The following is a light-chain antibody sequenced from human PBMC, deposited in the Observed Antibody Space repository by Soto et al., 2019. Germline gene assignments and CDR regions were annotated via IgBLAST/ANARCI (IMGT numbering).Light chain of an antibody. Sequence: SLSPRDRAAHSCRASQSMNSYLGWYQQKPGQAPRLLIYEVSNRATGIPARFSGSVSGTDFTLTIRRLEPEDFAVYSCQQRNSSPGPFGQGTKVDIK. V-gene: IGKV3-11*01. CDR2: EVS. J-gene: IGKJ1*01. CDR3: QQRNSSPGP. CDR1: QSMNSY.